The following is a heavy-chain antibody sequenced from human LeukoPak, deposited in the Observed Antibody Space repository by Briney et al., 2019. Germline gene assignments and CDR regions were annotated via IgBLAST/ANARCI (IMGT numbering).Heavy chain of an antibody. D-gene: IGHD3-22*01. J-gene: IGHJ4*02. CDR1: GYTFTDYY. CDR3: ARGLTSLGYFGALGY. V-gene: IGHV1-8*03. Sequence: ASVKVSCKASGYTFTDYYIHWVRQAPGQGLEWMGWINPSSGGTAYAQKFQGRVTITRNTSISTAYMELSSLRSEDTAVYYCARGLTSLGYFGALGYWGQGTLVTVSS. CDR2: INPSSGGT.